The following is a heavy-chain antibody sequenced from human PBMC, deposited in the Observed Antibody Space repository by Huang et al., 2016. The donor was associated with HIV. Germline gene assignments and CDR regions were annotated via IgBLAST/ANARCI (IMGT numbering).Heavy chain of an antibody. V-gene: IGHV4-39*01. CDR3: ARHREGPVAYYSGWGSHLNYMDV. Sequence: QLLLQESGPGLVKPSEALALTCAVSGGSIRSSDYHWGWIRQPPGTGLEWIGSIYYKGSTHYSPCLKRRVTIAVDTSKNLFFLNLTSMTAADTAVYYWARHREGPVAYYSGWGSHLNYMDVWGRGRTVVVSS. D-gene: IGHD3-10*01. J-gene: IGHJ6*03. CDR2: IYYKGST. CDR1: GGSIRSSDYH.